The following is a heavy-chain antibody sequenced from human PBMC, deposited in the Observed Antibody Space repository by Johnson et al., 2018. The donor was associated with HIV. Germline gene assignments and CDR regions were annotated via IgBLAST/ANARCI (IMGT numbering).Heavy chain of an antibody. Sequence: VQLVESGGGVVQPGRSLRLSCAASGFTFSSYAMHWVRQAPGKGLEWVAVISYDGSNKYYADSVKGRFTISRDNSKNTLYLQMNSLRAEDTAVYYCARDQSSGPHDAFDIWGQGTMVTVYS. CDR2: ISYDGSNK. CDR3: ARDQSSGPHDAFDI. V-gene: IGHV3-30*04. CDR1: GFTFSSYA. D-gene: IGHD3-22*01. J-gene: IGHJ3*02.